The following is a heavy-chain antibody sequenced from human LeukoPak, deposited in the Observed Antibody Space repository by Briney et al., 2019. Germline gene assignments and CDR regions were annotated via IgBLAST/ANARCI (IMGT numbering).Heavy chain of an antibody. CDR3: AREGSSSIDYYYMDV. J-gene: IGHJ6*03. Sequence: GASVKVSCKASGYTFTSYDINWVRQATGQGLEWMGWMNPNSGNTGYAQKFQGRVTITRNTSISTAYMELSSLRSEDTAVYYCAREGSSSIDYYYMDVWGKGTTVTVSS. CDR2: MNPNSGNT. V-gene: IGHV1-8*03. D-gene: IGHD6-6*01. CDR1: GYTFTSYD.